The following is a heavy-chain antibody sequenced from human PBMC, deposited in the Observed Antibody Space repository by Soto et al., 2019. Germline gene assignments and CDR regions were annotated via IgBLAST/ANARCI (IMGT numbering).Heavy chain of an antibody. CDR1: GFSLSTSGVG. D-gene: IGHD2-15*01. CDR3: ARILGYCSGGSCYLGRYYYYGMDV. V-gene: IGHV2-5*02. J-gene: IGHJ6*02. CDR2: IYWDDDK. Sequence: QITLKESGPTLVKPTQTLTLTCTFSGFSLSTSGVGVGWIRQPPGKALEWLALIYWDDDKRYSPSLKSRLTTNKDTSKNQLVLTTTNMDPVDTATYYCARILGYCSGGSCYLGRYYYYGMDVWGQGTTVTVSS.